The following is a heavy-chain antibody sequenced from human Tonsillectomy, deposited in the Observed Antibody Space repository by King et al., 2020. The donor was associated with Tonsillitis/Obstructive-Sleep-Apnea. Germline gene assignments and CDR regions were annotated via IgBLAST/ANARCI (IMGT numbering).Heavy chain of an antibody. J-gene: IGHJ3*02. CDR2: INHSGST. CDR3: ERESTAMATDAFDI. V-gene: IGHV4-34*01. Sequence: VQLQQWGAGLLKPSETLSLTCAVYGGSFSGYYWSWIRQPPGQGLEWIGEINHSGSTNYNPSLKSRVTISVDTSKNQFSLKLSSVTAADTAVYYCERESTAMATDAFDIWGQGTMVTVSS. D-gene: IGHD5-18*01. CDR1: GGSFSGYY.